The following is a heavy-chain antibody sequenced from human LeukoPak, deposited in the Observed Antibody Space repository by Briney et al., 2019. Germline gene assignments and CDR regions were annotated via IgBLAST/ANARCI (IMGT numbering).Heavy chain of an antibody. Sequence: GGSLRLSCAASGFTFSDFWMTWVRQAPGKGLEWVANIKQDGSEKFYVDSVKGRFTISRDDSKTSLYLQMSSLRAEDTAVYFCARDTIYYDILTGYLPLDYWGRGTLVAVSS. V-gene: IGHV3-7*01. CDR3: ARDTIYYDILTGYLPLDY. D-gene: IGHD3-9*01. CDR2: IKQDGSEK. J-gene: IGHJ4*02. CDR1: GFTFSDFW.